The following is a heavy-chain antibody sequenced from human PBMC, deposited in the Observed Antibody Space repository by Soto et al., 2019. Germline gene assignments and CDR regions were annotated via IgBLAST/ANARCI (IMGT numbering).Heavy chain of an antibody. CDR3: ATATPHYGVSAWYYFDS. V-gene: IGHV3-30*03. CDR1: GFTFSSYG. D-gene: IGHD4-17*01. Sequence: QVQLVESGGGVVQPGRSLRLSCAASGFTFSSYGMHWVRQAPGKGLEWVAVISYDGSNKYYADSVKGRFTISRDNSTNTLYLQMNSLRAEDTAVYYCATATPHYGVSAWYYFDSWGQGTLVTVSS. J-gene: IGHJ4*02. CDR2: ISYDGSNK.